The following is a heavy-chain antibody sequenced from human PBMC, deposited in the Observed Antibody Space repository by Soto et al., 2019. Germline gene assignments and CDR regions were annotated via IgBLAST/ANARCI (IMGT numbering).Heavy chain of an antibody. Sequence: SETLSLTCTVSGGSISSGGYYWSWIRQHPGKGLEWIGYIYYSGSTYYNPSLKSRVTISVDTSKNQFSLKLSSVTAADTAVYYCARGHYYGSGSYYTHFDYWGQGTLVTVSS. J-gene: IGHJ4*02. CDR3: ARGHYYGSGSYYTHFDY. V-gene: IGHV4-31*03. CDR1: GGSISSGGYY. CDR2: IYYSGST. D-gene: IGHD3-10*01.